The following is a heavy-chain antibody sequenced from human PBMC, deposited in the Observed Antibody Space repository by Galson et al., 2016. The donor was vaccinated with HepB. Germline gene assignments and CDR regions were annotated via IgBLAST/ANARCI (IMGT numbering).Heavy chain of an antibody. CDR2: IDPTDSYT. V-gene: IGHV5-10-1*01. J-gene: IGHJ4*02. D-gene: IGHD3-10*01. CDR1: GYNFSNFW. CDR3: ARRVMLRGDYYDY. Sequence: QSGAEVKKPGESLRISCKGSGYNFSNFWISWVRQMPGKGLEWMGRIDPTDSYTKYSPSFQDHVTISSDKSISTAFLQWNSLRASDTATYFCARRVMLRGDYYDYWGQGTLVTVSS.